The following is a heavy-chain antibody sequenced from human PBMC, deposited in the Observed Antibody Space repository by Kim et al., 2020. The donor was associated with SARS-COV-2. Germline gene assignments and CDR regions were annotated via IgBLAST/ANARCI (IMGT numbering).Heavy chain of an antibody. Sequence: GRFTIYRDNAKNTLYLQMNSLRGEDTAVYYCARDLHFCTTGVCPYYYVMDVWGQGTTVTVSS. CDR3: ARDLHFCTTGVCPYYYVMDV. J-gene: IGHJ6*02. V-gene: IGHV3-30*07. D-gene: IGHD2-8*01.